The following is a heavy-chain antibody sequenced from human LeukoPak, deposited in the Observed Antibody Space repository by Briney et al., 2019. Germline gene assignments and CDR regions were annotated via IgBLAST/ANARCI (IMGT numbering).Heavy chain of an antibody. CDR3: ATSISWYRPFDY. D-gene: IGHD1-1*01. CDR2: IYPGDSDT. Sequence: GESLKISCEASGYTFTSCWIGWVRQMPGKGLEWMGIIYPGDSDTRYSPSFQGQVTISADKSITTAYLQWSSLKASDTAIYYCATSISWYRPFDYWGQGTLVTVSS. J-gene: IGHJ4*02. V-gene: IGHV5-51*01. CDR1: GYTFTSCW.